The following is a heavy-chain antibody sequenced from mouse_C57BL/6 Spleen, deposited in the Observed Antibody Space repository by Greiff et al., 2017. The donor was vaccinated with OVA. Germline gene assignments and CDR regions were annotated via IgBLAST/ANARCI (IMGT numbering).Heavy chain of an antibody. CDR1: GFTFSDYY. J-gene: IGHJ2*01. CDR3: VRRAMVTYYFDY. D-gene: IGHD2-2*01. Sequence: EVKLVESGGGLVQPGGSLKLSCAASGFTFSDYYMYWVRQTPEKRLEWVAYISNGGGSTYYPDTVKGRFTISRDNAKNTLYLQMSRLKSEDTAMYYCVRRAMVTYYFDYWGQGTTLTVSS. V-gene: IGHV5-12*01. CDR2: ISNGGGST.